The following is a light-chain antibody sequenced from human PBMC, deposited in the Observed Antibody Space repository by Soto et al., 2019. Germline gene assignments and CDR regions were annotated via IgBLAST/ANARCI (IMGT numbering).Light chain of an antibody. Sequence: EIVWTQSPGTLSLSPGERATLSCRASQSVSSSYLAWYQQKPGQAPRILIYGASRRATGIPDRFSGSVSGTDFTPTISRLEPEDLAVYYGQQYGSSPTITVGQGTRREIK. V-gene: IGKV3-20*01. CDR2: GAS. J-gene: IGKJ5*01. CDR3: QQYGSSPTIT. CDR1: QSVSSSY.